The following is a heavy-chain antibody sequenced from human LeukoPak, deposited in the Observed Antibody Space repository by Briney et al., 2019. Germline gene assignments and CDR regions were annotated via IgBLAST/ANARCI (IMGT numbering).Heavy chain of an antibody. J-gene: IGHJ4*02. D-gene: IGHD3-22*01. CDR3: ARDSIEYYYDSSGYQGPPDY. Sequence: PSETLSLTCTVSGGSINSGSYYWNWIRQSAGKGLEWIGHIYSTGSTNCNPSLKSRVTISLDTSKNQFSLKLSSVTAADTAVYYCARDSIEYYYDSSGYQGPPDYWGQGTLVTVSS. V-gene: IGHV4-61*09. CDR2: IYSTGST. CDR1: GGSINSGSYY.